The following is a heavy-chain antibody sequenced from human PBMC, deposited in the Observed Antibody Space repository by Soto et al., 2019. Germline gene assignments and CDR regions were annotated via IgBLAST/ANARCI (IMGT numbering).Heavy chain of an antibody. CDR3: AKDISEIPTLGDYFGMDV. Sequence: GGSLRLSCAASGFTFTNYGMHWVRQAPGKGLEFVAVLSYDGRNKYYGDSVKGRFTISRDNSKNTLYLQMNSLTPEDTAVYFCAKDISEIPTLGDYFGMDVWGQGTTVTVSS. V-gene: IGHV3-30*18. D-gene: IGHD3-16*01. CDR1: GFTFTNYG. J-gene: IGHJ6*02. CDR2: LSYDGRNK.